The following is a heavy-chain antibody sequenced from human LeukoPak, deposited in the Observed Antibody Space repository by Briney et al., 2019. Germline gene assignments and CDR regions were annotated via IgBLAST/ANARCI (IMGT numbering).Heavy chain of an antibody. CDR1: GFTVSSNY. V-gene: IGHV3-66*01. CDR2: IYSGGST. Sequence: GGSLRLSCAASGFTVSSNYMSWVRQAPGKGLEWVSVIYSGGSTYYADSVKGRFTISRDNAKNSLYLQMNSLRAEDTAVYYCARVPSAGYSSSWYANWFDPWGQGTLVTVSS. J-gene: IGHJ5*02. D-gene: IGHD6-13*01. CDR3: ARVPSAGYSSSWYANWFDP.